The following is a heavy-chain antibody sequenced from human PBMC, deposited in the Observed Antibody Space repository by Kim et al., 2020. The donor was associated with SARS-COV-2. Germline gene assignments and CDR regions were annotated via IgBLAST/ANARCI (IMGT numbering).Heavy chain of an antibody. CDR3: AKDFVKYSSSWYYGMDV. Sequence: GGSLRLSCAASGFTFSSYAMSWVRQAPGKGLEWVSAISGSGGSTYYADSVKGRFTISRDNSKNTLYLQMNSLRAEDTAVYYCAKDFVKYSSSWYYGMDVWGQGTTVTVSS. V-gene: IGHV3-23*01. J-gene: IGHJ6*02. CDR2: ISGSGGST. D-gene: IGHD6-13*01. CDR1: GFTFSSYA.